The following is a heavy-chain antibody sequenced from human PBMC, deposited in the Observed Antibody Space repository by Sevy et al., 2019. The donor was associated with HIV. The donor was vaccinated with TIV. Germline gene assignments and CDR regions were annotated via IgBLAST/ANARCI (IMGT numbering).Heavy chain of an antibody. V-gene: IGHV4-34*01. CDR2: INHSGST. Sequence: SETLSLTCAVYGGSFSGYYWSWIRQPPGKGLEWIGEINHSGSTNYNPSLKSRVTISVDTSKIQFSLKLSPVTAADTAVYYCARGWGQGWGPGGSEWFDPWGQGTLVTVSS. J-gene: IGHJ5*02. CDR1: GGSFSGYY. CDR3: ARGWGQGWGPGGSEWFDP. D-gene: IGHD3-10*01.